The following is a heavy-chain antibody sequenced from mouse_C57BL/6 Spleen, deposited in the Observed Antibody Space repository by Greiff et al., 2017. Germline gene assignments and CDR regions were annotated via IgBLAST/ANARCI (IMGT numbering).Heavy chain of an antibody. J-gene: IGHJ3*01. D-gene: IGHD2-10*02. CDR2: ISSGGSYT. CDR3: ARLGYGNWFAY. Sequence: EVKLQESGGDLVKPGGSLKLSCAASGFTFSSYGMSWVRQTPDKRLEWVATISSGGSYTYYPDSVKGRFTISRDNAKNTLYLQMSSLKSEDTAMYYCARLGYGNWFAYWGQGTLVTVSA. V-gene: IGHV5-6*01. CDR1: GFTFSSYG.